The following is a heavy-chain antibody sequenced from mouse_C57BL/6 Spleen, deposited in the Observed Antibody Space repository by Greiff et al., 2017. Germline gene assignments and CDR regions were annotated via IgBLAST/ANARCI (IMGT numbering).Heavy chain of an antibody. CDR2: INPSTGGT. Sequence: VQLKESGPELVKPGASVKISCKASGYSFTGYYMNWVKQSPEKSLEWIGEINPSTGGTTYNQKFKAKATLTVDKSSSTAYMQLKSLTSEDSAVYYCARKGVYYGNYGWYFDVWGTGTTVTVSS. J-gene: IGHJ1*03. V-gene: IGHV1-42*01. CDR3: ARKGVYYGNYGWYFDV. D-gene: IGHD2-1*01. CDR1: GYSFTGYY.